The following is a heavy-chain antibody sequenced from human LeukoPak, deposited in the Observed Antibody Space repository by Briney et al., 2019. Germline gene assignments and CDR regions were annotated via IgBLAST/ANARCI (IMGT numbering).Heavy chain of an antibody. CDR1: GGSFSGYY. D-gene: IGHD3-10*01. CDR3: ARFPVVMLRGVHLTKFYFDY. CDR2: INHSGST. Sequence: SETLSLTCAVYGGSFSGYYWSWIRQPPGKGLEWIGEINHSGSTNYNPSLKSRITISVDTSKDQFSLKLSSVTAADTAVYYCARFPVVMLRGVHLTKFYFDYWGQGALVTVSS. V-gene: IGHV4-34*01. J-gene: IGHJ4*02.